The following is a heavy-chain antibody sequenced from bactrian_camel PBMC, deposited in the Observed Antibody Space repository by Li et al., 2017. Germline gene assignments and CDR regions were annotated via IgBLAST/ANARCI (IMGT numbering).Heavy chain of an antibody. Sequence: VQLVESGGASVQAGGSLRLSCALSGNTYSRHCMGWFRQAPGKEREGVAGLYTGAGVTTYADSVKGRFTVSEDDATKTVSLQMGDLKPEDTAMYYCAAEGKKWGVELTTDVLLEPLEFTYWGQGTQVTVS. D-gene: IGHD5*01. CDR3: AAEGKKWGVELTTDVLLEPLEFTY. CDR1: GNTYSRHC. J-gene: IGHJ4*01. V-gene: IGHV3S42*01. CDR2: LYTGAGVT.